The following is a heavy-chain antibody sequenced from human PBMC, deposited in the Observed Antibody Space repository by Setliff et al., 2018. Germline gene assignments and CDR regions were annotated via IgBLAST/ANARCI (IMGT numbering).Heavy chain of an antibody. CDR2: SSTSGCT. Sequence: SETLSLTCTVSGGSISDNNYYWGWIRQSPGKELEWIGYSSTSGCTNCSPSLESRVTMSVDTSNNRFSLKLTSVTAADTAVYYCARHPTGFPNWFDVWGQGTLVTVSS. V-gene: IGHV4-39*01. CDR3: ARHPTGFPNWFDV. D-gene: IGHD3-9*01. J-gene: IGHJ5*02. CDR1: GGSISDNNYY.